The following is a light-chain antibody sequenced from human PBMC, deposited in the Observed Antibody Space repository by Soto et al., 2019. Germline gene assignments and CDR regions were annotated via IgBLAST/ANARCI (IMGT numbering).Light chain of an antibody. CDR2: AAS. J-gene: IGKJ5*01. CDR1: QDINKN. Sequence: IQITQSPTSLSGSVGGRDTIPCQARQDINKNLIWYQQKPGKAPNLLIYAASTLESGVPSRFSGSGSGTDFTLTINSLQPEDFATYYCQQAKSFPITFGQGTRLEIK. CDR3: QQAKSFPIT. V-gene: IGKV1-39*01.